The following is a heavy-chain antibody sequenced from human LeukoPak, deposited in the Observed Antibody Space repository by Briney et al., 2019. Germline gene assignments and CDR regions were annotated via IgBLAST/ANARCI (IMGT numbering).Heavy chain of an antibody. D-gene: IGHD5-18*01. J-gene: IGHJ4*02. CDR2: IIPIFGIA. CDR3: ARRGSYGYFDY. Sequence: SVTVSCKASGGTCSSYAISWVRQAPGQGLEWMGRIIPIFGIANYAQKFQGRVAITADKSTSTAYMELSSLRSEDTAVYYCARRGSYGYFDYWGQGTLVTVSS. CDR1: GGTCSSYA. V-gene: IGHV1-69*04.